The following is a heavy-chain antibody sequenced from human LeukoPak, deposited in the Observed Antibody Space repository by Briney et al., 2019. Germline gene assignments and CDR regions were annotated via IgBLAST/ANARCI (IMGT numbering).Heavy chain of an antibody. CDR2: INHSGST. Sequence: SETLSVTCAVYGGSFSGYYWSWIRQPPGKGLEWIGEINHSGSTNYNPSLKSRVTISVDTSKNQFSLKLSSVTAADTAVYYCARRAVLYYYDRGWFDPWGQGTLVTVSS. D-gene: IGHD3-22*01. CDR1: GGSFSGYY. CDR3: ARRAVLYYYDRGWFDP. V-gene: IGHV4-34*01. J-gene: IGHJ5*02.